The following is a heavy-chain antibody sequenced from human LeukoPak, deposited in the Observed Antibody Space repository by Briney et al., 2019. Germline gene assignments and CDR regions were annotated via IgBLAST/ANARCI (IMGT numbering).Heavy chain of an antibody. Sequence: GGSLRLSCAASGFTFNNAWMNWVRQATGKGLEWVGRIKSKTDGGTTDYAAPVKGRFSISRDDSKNTLYLQMNSLKTEDSAVYYCRCLYISSSGQYFDYWGQGTLVTVSS. D-gene: IGHD6-6*01. CDR1: GFTFNNAW. CDR2: IKSKTDGGTT. V-gene: IGHV3-15*07. J-gene: IGHJ4*02. CDR3: RCLYISSSGQYFDY.